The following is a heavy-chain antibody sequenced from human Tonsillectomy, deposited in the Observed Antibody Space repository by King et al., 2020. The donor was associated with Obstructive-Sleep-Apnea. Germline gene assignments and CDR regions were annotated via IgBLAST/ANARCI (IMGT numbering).Heavy chain of an antibody. J-gene: IGHJ6*02. D-gene: IGHD2-15*01. CDR3: AKDLGLPRDCSGGSCYSAYYYYGMDV. V-gene: IGHV3-33*06. CDR2: IWYDGSNK. Sequence: VQLVESGGGVVQPGRSLRLSCAASGFTFSSYGMHWVRQAPGKGLEWVAVIWYDGSNKYYADSVKGRFTISRDNSKNTLYLQMNSLRAEDTAVYYCAKDLGLPRDCSGGSCYSAYYYYGMDVWGQGTTVTVSS. CDR1: GFTFSSYG.